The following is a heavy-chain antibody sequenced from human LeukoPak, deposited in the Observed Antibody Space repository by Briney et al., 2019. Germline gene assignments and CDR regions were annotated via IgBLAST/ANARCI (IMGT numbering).Heavy chain of an antibody. CDR1: GFTFSSYG. CDR3: AKEIPYYYDSSGYSPFDY. J-gene: IGHJ4*02. CDR2: IRYDRSNK. D-gene: IGHD3-22*01. V-gene: IGHV3-30*02. Sequence: PGGSLRLSCAASGFTFSSYGMHWVRQAPGKGLEWVAFIRYDRSNKYYADSVKGRFTISRDNSKNTLYLQMNSLRAEDTAVYYCAKEIPYYYDSSGYSPFDYWGQGTLVTVSS.